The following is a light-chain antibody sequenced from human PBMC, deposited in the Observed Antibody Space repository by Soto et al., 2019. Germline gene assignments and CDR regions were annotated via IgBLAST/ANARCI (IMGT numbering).Light chain of an antibody. V-gene: IGKV1-5*01. CDR2: DAS. Sequence: DIQMTQSPSTLSASVGDRVTITCRASEIITNRLAWYQQKPGKAPKVLIYDASNLGSGVPSRFSGSGSGTEFTLTISSLQPDDFATYYCQQYSSYWTFGQGTKVDI. CDR1: EIITNR. CDR3: QQYSSYWT. J-gene: IGKJ1*01.